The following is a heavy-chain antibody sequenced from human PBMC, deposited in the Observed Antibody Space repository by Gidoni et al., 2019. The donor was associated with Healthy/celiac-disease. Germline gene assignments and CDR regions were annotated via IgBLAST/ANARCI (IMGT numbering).Heavy chain of an antibody. D-gene: IGHD3-3*01. Sequence: QVQLQESGPGLVKPSETLSLTCTVSAGSISSYYWSWIRQPPGKGLEWIGYIYYSGSTNYNPSLKSRVTISVDTSKNQFSLKLSSVTAADTAVYYCARDKASDFSEEKWFDTWGQGTLVTVSS. V-gene: IGHV4-59*01. CDR3: ARDKASDFSEEKWFDT. J-gene: IGHJ5*02. CDR2: IYYSGST. CDR1: AGSISSYY.